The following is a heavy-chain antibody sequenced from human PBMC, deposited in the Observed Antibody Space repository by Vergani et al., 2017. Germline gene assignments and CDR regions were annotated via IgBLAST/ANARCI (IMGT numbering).Heavy chain of an antibody. J-gene: IGHJ4*02. CDR3: ARDGPPMYXYDSSAYYRAIFDY. D-gene: IGHD3-22*01. Sequence: QVQLVESGGGLVKPGGSLTLSCAASGFTFSDYYMSWIRQAPGKGLEWISYISSSSSTIYYEDSVKGRFTISRDNAKNSLYLQMNSLRAEDTAVYYCARDGPPMYXYDSSAYYRAIFDYWGQGTLVTVSS. CDR2: ISSSSSTI. CDR1: GFTFSDYY. V-gene: IGHV3-11*04.